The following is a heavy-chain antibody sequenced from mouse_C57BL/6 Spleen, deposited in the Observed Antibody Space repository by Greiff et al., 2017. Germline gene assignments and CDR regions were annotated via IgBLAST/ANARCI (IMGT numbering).Heavy chain of an antibody. CDR2: INPGSGGT. D-gene: IGHD2-3*01. V-gene: IGHV1-54*01. CDR3: ARGGGLLRGDY. Sequence: VQLVESGAELVRPGTSVKVSCKASGYAFTNYLIEWVKQRPGQGLEWIGVINPGSGGTNYNEKFKGKSTLTADKSSSTAYMQLSSLTSADSAVYFCARGGGLLRGDYWGQGTTLTVSS. CDR1: GYAFTNYL. J-gene: IGHJ2*01.